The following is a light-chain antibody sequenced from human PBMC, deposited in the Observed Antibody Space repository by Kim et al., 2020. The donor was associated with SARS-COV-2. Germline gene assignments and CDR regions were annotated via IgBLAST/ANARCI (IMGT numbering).Light chain of an antibody. J-gene: IGKJ1*01. Sequence: VSPGERATPSCRASQSGSSNLAWYQKKPGQAPRLLIYGASTRATGIPARFSGSGSGTEFTLTISSLQSEDFAVYYCQQYNNWWTFGQGTKVDIK. V-gene: IGKV3-15*01. CDR3: QQYNNWWT. CDR2: GAS. CDR1: QSGSSN.